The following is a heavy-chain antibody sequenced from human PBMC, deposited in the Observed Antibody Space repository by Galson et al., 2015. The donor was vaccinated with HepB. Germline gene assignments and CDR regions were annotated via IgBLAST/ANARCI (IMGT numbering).Heavy chain of an antibody. CDR2: ISYDGSNK. J-gene: IGHJ4*02. V-gene: IGHV3-30*18. CDR1: GFTFSSYG. CDR3: AKESRLALDY. Sequence: SLRLSCAASGFTFSSYGMHWVRQAPGKGLEWVAVISYDGSNKYYADSVKGRFTISRDNSKNTLYLQMNSLRAEDTAVYYCAKESRLALDYWGQGTLVTVSS. D-gene: IGHD6-19*01.